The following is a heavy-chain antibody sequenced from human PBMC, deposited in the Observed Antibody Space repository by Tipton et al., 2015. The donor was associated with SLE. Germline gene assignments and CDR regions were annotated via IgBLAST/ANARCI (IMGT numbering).Heavy chain of an antibody. Sequence: TLSLTCAVYGGSFSGYYWSWIRQPPGKGLEWIGEINHSGSTNYNPSLKSRVTISVDTSKNQFSLKLSSVTAADTAVHYCARETPGWGIYWGQGTLVTVSS. CDR3: ARETPGWGIY. CDR1: GGSFSGYY. V-gene: IGHV4-34*01. CDR2: INHSGST. J-gene: IGHJ4*02. D-gene: IGHD7-27*01.